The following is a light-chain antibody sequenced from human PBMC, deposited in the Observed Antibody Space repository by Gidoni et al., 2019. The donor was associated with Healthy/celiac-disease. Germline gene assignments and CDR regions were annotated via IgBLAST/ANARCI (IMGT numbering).Light chain of an antibody. CDR2: AAS. Sequence: DIQMTQSTSSLSASVGDRVTITCRASQGISNYLAWYQQKPGKVPKLLIYAASTLQSVVPSRFSGSGSGTDFTLTISSLQPEDVATYYCQKYNSAPPYTFGQGTKLEIK. CDR3: QKYNSAPPYT. V-gene: IGKV1-27*01. J-gene: IGKJ2*01. CDR1: QGISNY.